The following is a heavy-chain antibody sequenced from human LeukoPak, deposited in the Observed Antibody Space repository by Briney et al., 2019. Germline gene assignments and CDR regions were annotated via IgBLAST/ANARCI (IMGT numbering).Heavy chain of an antibody. V-gene: IGHV1-58*01. CDR2: IVVGSGNT. J-gene: IGHJ6*02. Sequence: GTSVKVSCKASGFTVTTSAVQWVRQARGQRLEWIGWIVVGSGNTNYAQKFQERVTITRDMSTSTVYMDLSSQRSEDTAVYYCAAASNYYDRSNYYSYAMDVWGQGTTVTVSS. D-gene: IGHD3-22*01. CDR3: AAASNYYDRSNYYSYAMDV. CDR1: GFTVTTSA.